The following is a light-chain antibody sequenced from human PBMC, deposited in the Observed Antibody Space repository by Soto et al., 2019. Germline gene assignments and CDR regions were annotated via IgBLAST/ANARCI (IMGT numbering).Light chain of an antibody. V-gene: IGKV3-20*01. CDR2: GTS. Sequence: EIVLTQSPGTLYLSPGERATLSCRASQSVSSSYLAWYQHKPGQAPRLLIAGTSSRATGIPDRFSGSGAGTDCTLTLSRLEPEDFAVYYCQHYGTTPWTFGQGTKVEVK. CDR1: QSVSSSY. J-gene: IGKJ1*01. CDR3: QHYGTTPWT.